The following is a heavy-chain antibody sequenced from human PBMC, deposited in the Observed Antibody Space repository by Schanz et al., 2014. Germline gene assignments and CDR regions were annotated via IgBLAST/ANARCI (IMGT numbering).Heavy chain of an antibody. D-gene: IGHD1-26*01. CDR2: IIPILAIA. V-gene: IGHV1-69*04. CDR3: ARDGGSSGSYSLDY. Sequence: QVQLVQSGAEVKKAGASVKVSCKASGGIFSSSAISWVRQAPGQGLEWMGRIIPILAIANYAQKFQGRVTITADKSTNTAYMELNSLRSEDTAVYYCARDGGSSGSYSLDYWGQGTLVTVSS. J-gene: IGHJ4*02. CDR1: GGIFSSSA.